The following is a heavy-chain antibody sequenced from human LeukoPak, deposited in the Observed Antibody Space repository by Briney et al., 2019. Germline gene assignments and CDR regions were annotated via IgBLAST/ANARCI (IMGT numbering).Heavy chain of an antibody. V-gene: IGHV3-9*01. CDR3: AKDITMTD. CDR1: GFTFDDYA. CDR2: ISWNSGSI. D-gene: IGHD3-22*01. J-gene: IGHJ4*02. Sequence: GGSLRLSCAASGFTFDDYATHWVRQAPGKGLEWVSGISWNSGSIGYADSVKGRFTISRDNAKNSLYLQMNSLRAEDTALYYCAKDITMTDWGQGTLVTVSS.